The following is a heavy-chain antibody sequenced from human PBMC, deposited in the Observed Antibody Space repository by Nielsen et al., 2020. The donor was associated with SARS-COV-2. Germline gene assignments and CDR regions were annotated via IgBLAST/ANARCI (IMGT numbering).Heavy chain of an antibody. D-gene: IGHD2-21*02. CDR1: GFTFSSYS. CDR2: ISYDGNNK. Sequence: GESLKISCAASGFTFSSYSMNWVRQAPGKGLEWVAVISYDGNNKYYADSVKGRFTISRDNSKNTLYLQMNSLRTEDTAVYHCARDPFVVVVTGIPYYFDYWGQGTLVTVSS. CDR3: ARDPFVVVVTGIPYYFDY. J-gene: IGHJ4*02. V-gene: IGHV3-30-3*01.